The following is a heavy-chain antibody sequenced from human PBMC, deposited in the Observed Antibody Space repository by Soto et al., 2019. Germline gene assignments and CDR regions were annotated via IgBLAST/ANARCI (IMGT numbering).Heavy chain of an antibody. CDR3: VLCFVVRDAFDI. V-gene: IGHV3-21*01. J-gene: IGHJ3*02. CDR1: GFTFSSYS. CDR2: ISSSSSYI. Sequence: EVQLVESGGGLVKPGGSLRLSCAASGFTFSSYSMNWVRQAPGKGLEWVSSISSSSSYIYYADSVKGRFTISRDNAKNSLYLQMNSLRAEDTAVYYCVLCFVVRDAFDIWGQGTMVTVSS. D-gene: IGHD3-10*01.